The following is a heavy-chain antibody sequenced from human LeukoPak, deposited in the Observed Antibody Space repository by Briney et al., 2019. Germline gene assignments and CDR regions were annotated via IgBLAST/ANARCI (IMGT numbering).Heavy chain of an antibody. CDR3: ARDRGYTQDY. CDR1: GFTFSNYW. J-gene: IGHJ4*02. CDR2: INSDGSST. D-gene: IGHD5-12*01. V-gene: IGHV3-74*01. Sequence: GGSLRLSCAASGFTFSNYWMHWVCQAPGKGLVWVSRINSDGSSTTYADSVKGRFTISRDNAKNTLYLQVNSLRAEDTAVYYCARDRGYTQDYWGQGTLVTVSS.